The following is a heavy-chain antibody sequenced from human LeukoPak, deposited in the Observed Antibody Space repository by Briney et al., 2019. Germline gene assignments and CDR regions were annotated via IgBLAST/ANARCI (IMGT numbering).Heavy chain of an antibody. CDR2: ISAYNDNT. CDR3: ARDQSFGSGSYQDY. V-gene: IGHV1-18*01. D-gene: IGHD3-10*01. Sequence: GASVKLSCKAYGYTFSSYGISWIRQAPGQGLEWMGYISAYNDNTNYAQKFQGRVSLTTDTPTRTADMELRGLTSVDTAVYYCARDQSFGSGSYQDYWGQGTLVTVSS. CDR1: GYTFSSYG. J-gene: IGHJ4*02.